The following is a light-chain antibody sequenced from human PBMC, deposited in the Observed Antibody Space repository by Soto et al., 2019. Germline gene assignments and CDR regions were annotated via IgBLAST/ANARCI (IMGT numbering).Light chain of an antibody. Sequence: EIVLTQSPGTLSLSPGERATLSCRASESISNKLVWYQQKPGQAPRLLIYGASTRATGIPARFSGSGSGTDFTLTVSSLEPEDFAVYYCQQRSNWPITFGQGTRLEIK. CDR2: GAS. CDR3: QQRSNWPIT. J-gene: IGKJ5*01. V-gene: IGKV3-11*01. CDR1: ESISNK.